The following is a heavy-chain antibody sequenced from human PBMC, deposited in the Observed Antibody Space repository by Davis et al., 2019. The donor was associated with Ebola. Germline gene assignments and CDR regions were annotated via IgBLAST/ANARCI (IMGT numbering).Heavy chain of an antibody. CDR1: GYTFTSYY. CDR3: ARDGLVIPIDS. V-gene: IGHV1-18*04. Sequence: ASVKVSCKASGYTFTSYYIHCARHAPGQGLGWIRSFSAYNGNTNYAQKLQGRVTMTTDTSTSTAYMELRSLRSDDTAVYCCARDGLVIPIDSWGQGTLVTVSS. D-gene: IGHD3/OR15-3a*01. J-gene: IGHJ4*02. CDR2: FSAYNGNT.